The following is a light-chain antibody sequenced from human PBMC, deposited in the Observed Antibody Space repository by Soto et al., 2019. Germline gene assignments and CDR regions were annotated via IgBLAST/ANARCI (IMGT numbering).Light chain of an antibody. CDR2: EVS. J-gene: IGLJ1*01. CDR3: SSYTSSTLYV. V-gene: IGLV2-14*01. CDR1: SSDFGDYNY. Sequence: QSALTQPASVSGTPGQSITISCIGSSSDFGDYNYVSWYQQHPGKAPKLMIYEVSNRPSGVSNRFSGSKSGYTASLTISGLQAEDEADYYCSSYTSSTLYVFGPGTKLTVL.